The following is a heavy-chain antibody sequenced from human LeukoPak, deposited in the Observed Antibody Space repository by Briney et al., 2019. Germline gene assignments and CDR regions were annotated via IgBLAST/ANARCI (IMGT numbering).Heavy chain of an antibody. CDR1: GGSISSYY. CDR2: TYYSGSN. CDR3: ARALGYCSGGSCSYYYYYMDV. V-gene: IGHV4-59*01. D-gene: IGHD2-15*01. J-gene: IGHJ6*03. Sequence: SETLSLTCTVLGGSISSYYWSWIRQPPGKGLEWIGYTYYSGSNNYNPSLKSRFTISVDTSKNQFSLKLSSVPAADTAVYYCARALGYCSGGSCSYYYYYMDVWGKGTTVTVSS.